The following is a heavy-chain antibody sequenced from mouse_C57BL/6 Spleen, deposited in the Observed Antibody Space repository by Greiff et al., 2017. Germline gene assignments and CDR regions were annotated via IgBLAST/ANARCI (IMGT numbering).Heavy chain of an antibody. V-gene: IGHV3-8*01. J-gene: IGHJ4*01. CDR1: GYSITSDY. D-gene: IGHD1-1*01. CDR3: ARMGYYYGSSYVDYAMDY. CDR2: ISYSGST. Sequence: EVQLQESGPGLAKPSQTLSLTCSVTGYSITSDYWNWIRKFPGNKLEYMGYISYSGSTYYNPSLKSRISITRDTSKNQYYLQLNSVTTEDTATYYCARMGYYYGSSYVDYAMDYWGQGTSVTVAS.